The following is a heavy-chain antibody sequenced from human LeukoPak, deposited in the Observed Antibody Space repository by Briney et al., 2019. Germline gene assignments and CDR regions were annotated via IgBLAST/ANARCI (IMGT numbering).Heavy chain of an antibody. CDR1: GFTFSNYG. CDR2: ISYDGSNK. J-gene: IGHJ6*02. Sequence: GRSLRLPCAASGFTFSNYGMHWVRQAPGKGLEWVAVISYDGSNKYYADSVKGRFTISRDNSKNTLYLQMNSLRAEDTAVYYCAKGGYSYGYYYYYGMDVWGQGTTVTVSS. D-gene: IGHD5-18*01. CDR3: AKGGYSYGYYYYYGMDV. V-gene: IGHV3-30*18.